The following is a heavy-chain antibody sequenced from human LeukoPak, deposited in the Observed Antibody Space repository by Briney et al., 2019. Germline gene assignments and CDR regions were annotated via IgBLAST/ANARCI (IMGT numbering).Heavy chain of an antibody. CDR2: IYPGDSDT. J-gene: IGHJ4*02. CDR3: ARGASYCSSTSCYPDY. Sequence: GESLKISCKGSGYSFTSYWIGWVRQMPGKGLEWMGIIYPGDSDTRYSPSFQGQVTISADKSISTAYLQWSSLKASDTAMYYCARGASYCSSTSCYPDYWGQGTLVIVSS. CDR1: GYSFTSYW. D-gene: IGHD2-2*01. V-gene: IGHV5-51*01.